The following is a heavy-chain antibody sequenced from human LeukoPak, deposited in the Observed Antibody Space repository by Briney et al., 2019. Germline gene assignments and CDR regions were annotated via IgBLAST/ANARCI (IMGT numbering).Heavy chain of an antibody. CDR1: GFSLSTSGMC. CDR2: IDWDDDK. V-gene: IGHV2-70*11. J-gene: IGHJ3*02. CDR3: AWIGTAQGVSVWAFDI. Sequence: SGPTLVNPTQTLTLTCTFSGFSLSTSGMCMTWIRQPPGKALEWLARIDWDDDKYYSTSLKTRLTISKDTSKNQVVLTMTNMDPVDTATYYCAWIGTAQGVSVWAFDIWGQGTMVTVSS. D-gene: IGHD3-16*01.